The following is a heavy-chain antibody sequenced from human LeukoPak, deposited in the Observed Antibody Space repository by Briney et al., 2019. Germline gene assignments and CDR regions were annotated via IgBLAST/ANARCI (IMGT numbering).Heavy chain of an antibody. V-gene: IGHV3-23*01. CDR2: ISGGGGTT. CDR1: GFTFSHHW. Sequence: PGGSLRLSCAASGFTFSHHWMTWVRRAPGRGLEWVSAISGGGGTTYYADSVKGRFTISRDNSKNTLFLQMNSLRAEDTAVYYCAKDREGLSSGYDLEYFDYWGQGTLVTVSS. CDR3: AKDREGLSSGYDLEYFDY. D-gene: IGHD5-12*01. J-gene: IGHJ4*02.